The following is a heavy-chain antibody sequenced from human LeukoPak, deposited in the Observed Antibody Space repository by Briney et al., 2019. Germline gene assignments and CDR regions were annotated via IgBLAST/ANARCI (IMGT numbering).Heavy chain of an antibody. CDR1: GFTFSSYS. Sequence: GGSLRLSCAASGFTFSSYSMNWVRQAPGKGLEWVSSISSSRSYIYYADSVKGRFTISRDNAKNSLYLQMNSLRAEDTAAYYCAREEEDYVWGSYRYAFDIWGQGTMVTVSS. J-gene: IGHJ3*02. D-gene: IGHD3-16*02. CDR2: ISSSRSYI. CDR3: AREEEDYVWGSYRYAFDI. V-gene: IGHV3-21*01.